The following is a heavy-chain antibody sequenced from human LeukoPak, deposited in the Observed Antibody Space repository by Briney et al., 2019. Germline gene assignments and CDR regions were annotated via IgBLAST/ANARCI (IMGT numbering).Heavy chain of an antibody. V-gene: IGHV3-64D*09. D-gene: IGHD4-17*01. Sequence: PGGSLRLSCSASGFTFSSYAMHWVRQAPGKGLEYVSAISSNGGSTYYADSVKGRFTISRDNSKNTLYLQMSSLRAEDTAVYYCVKVGITVTYYFDYWGQGTLVTVSS. CDR1: GFTFSSYA. J-gene: IGHJ4*02. CDR3: VKVGITVTYYFDY. CDR2: ISSNGGST.